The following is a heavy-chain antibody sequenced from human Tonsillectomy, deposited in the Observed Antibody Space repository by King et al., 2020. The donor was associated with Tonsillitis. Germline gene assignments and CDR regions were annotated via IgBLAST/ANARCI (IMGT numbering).Heavy chain of an antibody. Sequence: DVQLVQSGAEVKKPGESLKISCKGSGYSFTSYWIGWVRQMPGKGLEWMAIIYPDDSDTRYSPSFQGQVTITADKSTSTAFLQWSSMKGPDTAMYYCARPVDSRTYYNENYDAFDIWGQGKMVTVSS. D-gene: IGHD1-26*01. CDR2: IYPDDSDT. CDR3: ARPVDSRTYYNENYDAFDI. CDR1: GYSFTSYW. V-gene: IGHV5-51*01. J-gene: IGHJ3*02.